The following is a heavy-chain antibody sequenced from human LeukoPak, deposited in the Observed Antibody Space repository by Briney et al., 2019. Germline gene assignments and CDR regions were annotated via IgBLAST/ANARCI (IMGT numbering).Heavy chain of an antibody. D-gene: IGHD3-3*01. CDR3: ARFGLGVPASLFDY. CDR2: IYHSGST. Sequence: SETLSLTCTVSGGSISSGGYYWSWIRQPPGKGLEWIGYIYHSGSTYYNPSLKSRVTISVDRSKNQFSLKLSSVTAADTAVYYCARFGLGVPASLFDYWGQGTLVTVSS. J-gene: IGHJ4*02. V-gene: IGHV4-30-2*01. CDR1: GGSISSGGYY.